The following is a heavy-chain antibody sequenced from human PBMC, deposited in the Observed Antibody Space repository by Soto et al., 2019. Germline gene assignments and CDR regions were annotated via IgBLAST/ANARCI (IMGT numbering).Heavy chain of an antibody. Sequence: SETLSLTCGVSGDSISSGYYWAWIRQPPGKGLEWIGSIYHSGTTYYNPSLKSRVTISVDTSKNQFSLKLSSVTAADTAVYYCARGRRGSSGWYYYYYGMDVWGQGTTVTVSS. CDR3: ARGRRGSSGWYYYYYGMDV. D-gene: IGHD6-19*01. V-gene: IGHV4-38-2*01. CDR2: IYHSGTT. CDR1: GDSISSGYY. J-gene: IGHJ6*02.